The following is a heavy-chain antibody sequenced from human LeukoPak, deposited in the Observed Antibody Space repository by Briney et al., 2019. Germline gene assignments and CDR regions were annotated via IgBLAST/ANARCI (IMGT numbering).Heavy chain of an antibody. V-gene: IGHV3-23*01. D-gene: IGHD4-23*01. CDR3: AKPLEKYTYGGNFDY. Sequence: GGSLRLSCEASGFTFSSYAMSWVRQAPGKGLAWVSVISSSADSTYYADSVKGRFTISRDNSKNTLFLPMNSLRAEDTAVYYCAKPLEKYTYGGNFDYWGQGILVTVSS. J-gene: IGHJ4*02. CDR2: ISSSADST. CDR1: GFTFSSYA.